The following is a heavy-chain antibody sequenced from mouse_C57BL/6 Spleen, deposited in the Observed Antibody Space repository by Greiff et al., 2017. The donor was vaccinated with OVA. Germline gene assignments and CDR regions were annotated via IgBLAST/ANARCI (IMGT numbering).Heavy chain of an antibody. V-gene: IGHV3-6*01. CDR2: ISYDGSN. CDR1: GYSITSGYY. Sequence: EVQRVESGPGLVKPSQSLSLTCSVTGYSITSGYYWNWIRQFPGNKLEWMGYISYDGSNNYNPSLKNRISITRDTSKNQFFLKLNSVTTEDTATYYCAREGIYYYGSSYVNFDVWGTGTTVTVSS. CDR3: AREGIYYYGSSYVNFDV. D-gene: IGHD1-1*01. J-gene: IGHJ1*03.